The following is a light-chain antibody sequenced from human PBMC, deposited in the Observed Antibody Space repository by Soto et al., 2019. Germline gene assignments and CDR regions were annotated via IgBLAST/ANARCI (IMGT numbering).Light chain of an antibody. CDR1: QSISNC. V-gene: IGKV1-5*01. CDR2: DAS. Sequence: DIRMTQSPSTLSASVGDRVTITCRASQSISNCLAWYQQKPGKAPKLLIYDASSLESGVPSRFSGSASGTEFTLTISSLQPDDFATYYCQHYETYPITFGQGTRLEI. CDR3: QHYETYPIT. J-gene: IGKJ5*01.